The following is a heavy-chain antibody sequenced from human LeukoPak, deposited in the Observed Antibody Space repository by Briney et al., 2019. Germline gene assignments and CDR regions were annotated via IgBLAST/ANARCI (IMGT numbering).Heavy chain of an antibody. CDR2: IIPIFGTA. D-gene: IGHD6-19*01. CDR3: ATQYSSGWNSAFDI. V-gene: IGHV1-69*05. Sequence: SVKVSCKASGGTFSSYAISWVRQAPGQGLEWMGGIIPIFGTANYAQKFQGRVTITTDESTSTAYMELSSLRSEDTAVCYCATQYSSGWNSAFDIWGQGTMVTVSS. J-gene: IGHJ3*02. CDR1: GGTFSSYA.